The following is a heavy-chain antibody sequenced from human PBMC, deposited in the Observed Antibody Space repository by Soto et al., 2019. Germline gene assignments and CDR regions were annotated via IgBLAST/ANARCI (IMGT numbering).Heavy chain of an antibody. V-gene: IGHV4-31*03. D-gene: IGHD1-1*01. Sequence: SETLSLTCTVSGVSISRGGYYWSWIRQNPGKGLEWIGYTYNSVSTYYNPSLKSRVTISVDTSKNQFSLKLSSVTAADTAVYYCARHLSTTIAPLPFDYWGQGTLVTVSS. CDR3: ARHLSTTIAPLPFDY. CDR2: TYNSVST. CDR1: GVSISRGGYY. J-gene: IGHJ4*02.